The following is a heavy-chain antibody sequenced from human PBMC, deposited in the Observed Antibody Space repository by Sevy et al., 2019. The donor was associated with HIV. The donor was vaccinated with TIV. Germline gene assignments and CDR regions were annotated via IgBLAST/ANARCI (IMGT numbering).Heavy chain of an antibody. CDR1: GDSISSGGYS. CDR3: ARGDPSNTFDY. V-gene: IGHV4-30-2*01. J-gene: IGHJ4*02. Sequence: SETLSLTCAVSGDSISSGGYSWNWIRQPPGKGLEWIGYMYHSGSTYYNPSLQSRVTISVDRSKNQFSLRVTSVTAADTAVYYCARGDPSNTFDYWGQGTLVNVSS. CDR2: MYHSGST.